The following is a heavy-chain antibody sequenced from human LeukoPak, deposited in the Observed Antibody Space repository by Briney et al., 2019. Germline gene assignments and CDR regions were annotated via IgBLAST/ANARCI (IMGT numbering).Heavy chain of an antibody. CDR2: INPSGGST. CDR1: GYTFTSYY. V-gene: IGHV1-46*01. Sequence: GLSGKASCKPSGYTFTSYYMHWVRQAPGQGREWMGIINPSGGSTSYAQKFQGRVTMTRDTSTSTVYMELSSLRSEDTAVYYCARRYYDSSGYYYLDYWGQGTLVTVSS. J-gene: IGHJ4*02. CDR3: ARRYYDSSGYYYLDY. D-gene: IGHD3-22*01.